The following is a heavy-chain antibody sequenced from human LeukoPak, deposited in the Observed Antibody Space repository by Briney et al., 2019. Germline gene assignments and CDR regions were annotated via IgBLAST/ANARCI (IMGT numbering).Heavy chain of an antibody. CDR3: AKDSGQREKIAAAGIDY. CDR1: GFTFSSYG. CDR2: ISYDRSNK. D-gene: IGHD6-13*01. V-gene: IGHV3-30*18. Sequence: PGRSLRLSCAASGFTFSSYGMHWVRQAPGKGLEWVAVISYDRSNKYYADSVKGRFTISRDNSKNTLYLQMNSLRAEDTAVYYCAKDSGQREKIAAAGIDYWGQGTLVTVSS. J-gene: IGHJ4*02.